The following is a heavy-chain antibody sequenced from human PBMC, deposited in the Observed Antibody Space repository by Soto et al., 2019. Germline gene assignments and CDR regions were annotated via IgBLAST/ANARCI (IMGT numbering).Heavy chain of an antibody. V-gene: IGHV4-39*02. CDR2: IYYTGGT. CDR3: ARTRIADYWREKRAWYYSDMDV. CDR1: VGSISSSSYY. Sequence: QLQLQESGPGLVKPSETLSLTCTVSVGSISSSSYYWGWLRQPPGKGMELIGSIYYTGGTYYNPSPGSRNTLSTDTSTTRLSRVIISVTTADTDVSYCARTRIADYWREKRAWYYSDMDVLGKGTTVTVSS. J-gene: IGHJ6*03. D-gene: IGHD2-21*01.